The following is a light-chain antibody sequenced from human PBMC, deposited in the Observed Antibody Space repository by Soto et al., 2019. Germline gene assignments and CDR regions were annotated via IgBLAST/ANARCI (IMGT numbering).Light chain of an antibody. CDR2: GAS. Sequence: EIVLTQSPGTLSLSPGERATLSCRASQSVSSNYLAWYQQKSGQAPRLLIYGASSRATGIPDRFSGSGSGTDFTLTISNLEPEGFAVYYCQQYGNSPYAFGQGTELEI. V-gene: IGKV3-20*01. CDR3: QQYGNSPYA. J-gene: IGKJ2*01. CDR1: QSVSSNY.